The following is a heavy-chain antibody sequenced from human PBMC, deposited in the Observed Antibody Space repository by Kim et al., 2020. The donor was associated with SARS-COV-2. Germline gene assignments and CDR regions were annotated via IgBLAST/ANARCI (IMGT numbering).Heavy chain of an antibody. V-gene: IGHV3-64*01. CDR3: AREARNGGTYDYLDY. CDR1: GFTLNNYA. J-gene: IGHJ4*02. Sequence: GGSLRLSCTASGFTLNNYAMHWVRQAPGKGLEFVSAISSNGFGTYYENSVKGRFTISRDKSKNTLYLQLGSLRPEDKAVYFCAREARNGGTYDYLDYWGRGTLVCVSS. CDR2: ISSNGFGT. D-gene: IGHD1-26*01.